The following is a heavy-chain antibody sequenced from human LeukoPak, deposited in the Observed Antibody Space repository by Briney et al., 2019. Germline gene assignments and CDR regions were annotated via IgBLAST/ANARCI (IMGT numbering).Heavy chain of an antibody. J-gene: IGHJ4*02. CDR3: ARTTLGWELQDY. Sequence: ASVKVSCKASGGTFSSYAISWVRRAPGQGLEWMGRIIPILGIANYAQKFQGRVTITADKSTSTAYMELSSLRSEDTAVYYCARTTLGWELQDYWGQGTLVTVSS. CDR1: GGTFSSYA. CDR2: IIPILGIA. D-gene: IGHD1-26*01. V-gene: IGHV1-69*04.